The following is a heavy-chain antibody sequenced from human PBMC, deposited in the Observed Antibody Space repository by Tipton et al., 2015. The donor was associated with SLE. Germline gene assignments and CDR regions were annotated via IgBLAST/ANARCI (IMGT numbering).Heavy chain of an antibody. D-gene: IGHD5-18*01. V-gene: IGHV5-51*03. CDR1: GYTFSSYW. J-gene: IGHJ4*02. CDR2: IYPGDSDT. Sequence: QLVQSGAELKKPGESVKISCQASGYTFSSYWIGWVRQMPGKGLEWMGIIYPGDSDTRYSPSFQGQATISADKSISTAYLQWSSLKASDTAMYYCATIGNSYGYFEKGGQGTLVTVSP. CDR3: ATIGNSYGYFEK.